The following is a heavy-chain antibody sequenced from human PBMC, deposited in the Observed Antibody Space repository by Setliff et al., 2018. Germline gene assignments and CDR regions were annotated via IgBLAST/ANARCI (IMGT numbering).Heavy chain of an antibody. J-gene: IGHJ4*02. CDR2: IWYDGVKK. CDR3: ARTCSGSGCYAGLES. V-gene: IGHV3-33*08. D-gene: IGHD2-15*01. Sequence: LRLSCAASGFTFSTYRMHWVRQAPGKGLEWVAVIWYDGVKKYHADSVKGRFTISRDNSKNALYLQMNSLRPEDTAVYYCARTCSGSGCYAGLESWGQGTPVTVSS. CDR1: GFTFSTYR.